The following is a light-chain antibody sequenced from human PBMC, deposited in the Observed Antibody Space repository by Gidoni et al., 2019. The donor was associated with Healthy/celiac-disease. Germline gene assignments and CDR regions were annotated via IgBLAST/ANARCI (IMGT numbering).Light chain of an antibody. CDR3: QQYYSYPLT. V-gene: IGKV1-8*01. CDR1: QGISSH. CDR2: AAS. Sequence: AIRMTQSPSSFSASTGDRVTITCRASQGISSHLAWYQQKPGKAPKLLIYAASTLQSGVPSRFSGSGSGTDFTLTISCLQSEDFATYYCQQYYSYPLTFGQGTKLEIK. J-gene: IGKJ2*01.